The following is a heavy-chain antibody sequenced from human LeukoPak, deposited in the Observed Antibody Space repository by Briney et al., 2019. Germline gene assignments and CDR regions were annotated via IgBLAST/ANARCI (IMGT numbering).Heavy chain of an antibody. CDR2: ISYDGGEK. V-gene: IGHV3-30*03. D-gene: IGHD3-22*01. J-gene: IGHJ4*02. CDR1: GFTFSSYV. CDR3: AREGSSGYYPY. Sequence: GGSLRLSCAASGFTFSSYVMTWVRQAPGKGLEWVAVISYDGGEKHYADSVKGRFTLSRDNSQNTLYLQMNSLRPEDTAVYYCAREGSSGYYPYWGQGILVTVSS.